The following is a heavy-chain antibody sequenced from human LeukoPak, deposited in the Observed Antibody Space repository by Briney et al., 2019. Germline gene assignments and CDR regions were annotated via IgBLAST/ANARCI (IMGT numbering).Heavy chain of an antibody. Sequence: GGSLRLSCAASGFTFSNYWMHWVRQAPGKGLVWVSRINTDGSRITYADSVKGRFTISRDNAMNTVYLQMNSLRAEDTAVYYCARSRSDGYNWHALDIWGQGTMVTVSS. V-gene: IGHV3-74*01. CDR1: GFTFSNYW. D-gene: IGHD5-24*01. J-gene: IGHJ3*02. CDR3: ARSRSDGYNWHALDI. CDR2: INTDGSRI.